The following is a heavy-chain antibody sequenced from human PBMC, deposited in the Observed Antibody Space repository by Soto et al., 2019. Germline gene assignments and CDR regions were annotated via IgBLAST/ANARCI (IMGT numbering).Heavy chain of an antibody. J-gene: IGHJ5*01. CDR1: GGVFRNYA. CDR2: IIPVFGTA. D-gene: IGHD1-26*01. V-gene: IGHV1-69*01. CDR3: ARDRWGSYSFDS. Sequence: QVQLVQSGAEVKKPGSSVKVSCKASGGVFRNYAINWVRQAPGQGLEWMGGIIPVFGTADYPQKFQGRVTITADEATTTAYMELTSLKTKDTAVYFCARDRWGSYSFDSWGQRTLVTVAS.